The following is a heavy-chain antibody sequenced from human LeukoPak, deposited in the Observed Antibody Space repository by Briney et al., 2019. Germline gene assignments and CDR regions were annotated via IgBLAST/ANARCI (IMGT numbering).Heavy chain of an antibody. J-gene: IGHJ6*03. V-gene: IGHV4-59*11. CDR2: IYYSGST. CDR1: GGSISSHY. CDR3: ARVVTGTTGYYYYYYMDV. Sequence: SETLSLTCKGSGGSISSHYWSWIRQPPGKGLEWVGYIYYSGSTNYNPSLKSRVTISVDTSKNQFSLKLSSVTAADTAVYYCARVVTGTTGYYYYYYMDVWGKGTTVTVSS. D-gene: IGHD1-7*01.